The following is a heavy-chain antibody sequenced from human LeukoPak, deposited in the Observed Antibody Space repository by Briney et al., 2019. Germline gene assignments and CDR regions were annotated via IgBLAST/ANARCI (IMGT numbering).Heavy chain of an antibody. Sequence: GGSLRLSCAASGFTFSSYGMHWVRQAPGKGLEWVAVIWYDGSNKYYADSVKGRFTISRDNSKNTLNLQMNSLRAEDTAVYYCARDPVVVPAAIGNLFDYWGQGTLVTVSS. CDR3: ARDPVVVPAAIGNLFDY. CDR1: GFTFSSYG. D-gene: IGHD2-2*01. V-gene: IGHV3-33*01. J-gene: IGHJ4*02. CDR2: IWYDGSNK.